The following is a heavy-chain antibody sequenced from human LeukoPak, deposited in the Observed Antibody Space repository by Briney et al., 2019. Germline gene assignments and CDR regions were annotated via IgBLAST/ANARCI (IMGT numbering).Heavy chain of an antibody. V-gene: IGHV1-2*02. CDR1: GYTFTGYY. Sequence: GASVKVSCKASGYTFTGYYMHWVRQAPGQGLEWMGWINPNSGGTNYAQKFQGRVTMTRDTSISTACMELSRLRSDDPAVYYCARPGSYYSNWFDPWGQGTLVTVSS. CDR2: INPNSGGT. D-gene: IGHD3-10*01. J-gene: IGHJ5*02. CDR3: ARPGSYYSNWFDP.